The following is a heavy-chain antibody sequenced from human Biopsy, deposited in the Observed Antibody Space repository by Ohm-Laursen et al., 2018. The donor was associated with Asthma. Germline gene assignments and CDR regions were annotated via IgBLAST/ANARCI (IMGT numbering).Heavy chain of an antibody. CDR3: ARAYGGSFFSGAFDI. CDR1: GFTVSTNG. J-gene: IGHJ3*02. CDR2: IYSGGGT. V-gene: IGHV3-53*01. D-gene: IGHD4-23*01. Sequence: SLRLSCAASGFTVSTNGMSWVRQPPGKGLEWVSVIYSGGGTYYADSVQGRVTISRDNSKNTLSPQTNSLRAEDTAVYYCARAYGGSFFSGAFDIWGQGTMVTVSS.